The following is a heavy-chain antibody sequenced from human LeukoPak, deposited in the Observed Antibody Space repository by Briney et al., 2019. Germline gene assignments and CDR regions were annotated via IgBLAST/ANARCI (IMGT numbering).Heavy chain of an antibody. Sequence: PGGSLRLSCAASGFTFSSYSMNWVRQAPGKGLEWVSYISSSSSSIYYADSVKGRFTISRDNAKNSLYLQMNSLRDDDTAVYYCASADILTGTYGMDVWGQGTTVTFSS. J-gene: IGHJ6*02. CDR2: ISSSSSSI. D-gene: IGHD3-9*01. CDR3: ASADILTGTYGMDV. V-gene: IGHV3-48*02. CDR1: GFTFSSYS.